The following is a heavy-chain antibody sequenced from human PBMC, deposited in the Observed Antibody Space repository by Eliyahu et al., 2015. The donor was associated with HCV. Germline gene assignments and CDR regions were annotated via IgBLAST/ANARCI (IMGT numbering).Heavy chain of an antibody. J-gene: IGHJ5*02. Sequence: QVQLVQSGAEVKKPGASVKVSCKASGYXFTGYYMHWVRQAPGQGLEWMGWINPNSGGTNYAQKFQGRVTMTRDTSISTAYMELSRLRSDDTAVYYCARDPDYDFWSGYPPDWFDPWGQGTLVTVSS. D-gene: IGHD3-3*01. CDR3: ARDPDYDFWSGYPPDWFDP. CDR2: INPNSGGT. V-gene: IGHV1-2*02. CDR1: GYXFTGYY.